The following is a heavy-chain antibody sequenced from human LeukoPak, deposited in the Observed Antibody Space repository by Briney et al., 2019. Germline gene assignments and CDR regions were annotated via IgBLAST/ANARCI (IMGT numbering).Heavy chain of an antibody. CDR2: IYSGGST. CDR1: GFTVSSND. D-gene: IGHD6-19*01. J-gene: IGHJ4*02. Sequence: PGGSLRLSCAASGFTVSSNDMSWVRQAPGKGLEWVAVIYSGGSTYYADSVKGRFTISRDNSKNTLYLQMNSLRAEDTAVYYCASESIAVAAAPFDYWGQGTLVTVSS. CDR3: ASESIAVAAAPFDY. V-gene: IGHV3-66*01.